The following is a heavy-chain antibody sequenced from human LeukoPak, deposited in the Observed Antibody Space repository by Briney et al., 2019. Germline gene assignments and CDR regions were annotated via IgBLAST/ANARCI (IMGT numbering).Heavy chain of an antibody. Sequence: PSQTLSLTCTVSGNSISSGDNYWSWIRQPAGKGLEWIGRIYTSGSTNYNPSLKSRVTISVDTSKNQFSLKLSSVTAADTAVYYCARAQEERYFAPAGWFDPWGQGTLVTVSS. CDR2: IYTSGST. V-gene: IGHV4-61*02. CDR1: GNSISSGDNY. D-gene: IGHD3-9*01. CDR3: ARAQEERYFAPAGWFDP. J-gene: IGHJ5*02.